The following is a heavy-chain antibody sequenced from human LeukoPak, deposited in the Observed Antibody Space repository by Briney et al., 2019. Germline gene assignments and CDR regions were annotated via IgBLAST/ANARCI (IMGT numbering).Heavy chain of an antibody. Sequence: GGSLRLSCAASGFTFSSYWMSWVRQAPGKGLEWVANIKQDGSEKYYVDSVKGRFTISRDNAKNSLYLQMNSLRAEDAAVYYCARRGRYFDWFQYGMDVWGQGTTVTVSS. CDR3: ARRGRYFDWFQYGMDV. CDR1: GFTFSSYW. J-gene: IGHJ6*02. V-gene: IGHV3-7*01. CDR2: IKQDGSEK. D-gene: IGHD3-9*01.